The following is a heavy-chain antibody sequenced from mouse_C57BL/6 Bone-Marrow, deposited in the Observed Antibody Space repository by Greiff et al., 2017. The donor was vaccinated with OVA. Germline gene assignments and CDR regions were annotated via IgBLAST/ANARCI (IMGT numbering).Heavy chain of an antibody. D-gene: IGHD3-2*02. Sequence: VQLQQPGAELVMPGASVKLSCKASGYTFTSYWMHWVKQRPGQGLEWIGEIDPSDSYTNYNQKFKGKSTLTVDKSSSTAYMQRSSLTSEDSAVYYCARWSSGCFAYWGQGTLVTVSA. CDR3: ARWSSGCFAY. V-gene: IGHV1-69*01. CDR2: IDPSDSYT. CDR1: GYTFTSYW. J-gene: IGHJ3*01.